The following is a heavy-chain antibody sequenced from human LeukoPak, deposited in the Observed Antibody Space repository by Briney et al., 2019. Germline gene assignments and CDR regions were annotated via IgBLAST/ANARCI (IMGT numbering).Heavy chain of an antibody. CDR2: FDPEDGET. CDR3: ATVHGNRYCSGGSCFGY. Sequence: GASVKVSCKVSGYTLTELSMHWVRQAPGKGLEWMGGFDPEDGETIYAQKFQGRVTMTEDTSTDTAYMERSSLRSEDTAVYYRATVHGNRYCSGGSCFGYWGQGTLVTVSS. CDR1: GYTLTELS. V-gene: IGHV1-24*01. D-gene: IGHD2-15*01. J-gene: IGHJ4*02.